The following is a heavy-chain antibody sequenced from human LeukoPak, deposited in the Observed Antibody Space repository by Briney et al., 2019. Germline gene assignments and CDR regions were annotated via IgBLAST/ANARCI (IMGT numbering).Heavy chain of an antibody. CDR3: ARLTGSGIVGTTGGFDH. D-gene: IGHD1-26*01. Sequence: GGSLRLSCAASGFTFSSYEMNWVRQAPGKGLEWVSYISSSGSTIYYADSVKGRFTISRDNAKNSLYLQMNSLRGEDTALYYCARLTGSGIVGTTGGFDHWGQGTLVTVSS. J-gene: IGHJ4*01. V-gene: IGHV3-48*03. CDR1: GFTFSSYE. CDR2: ISSSGSTI.